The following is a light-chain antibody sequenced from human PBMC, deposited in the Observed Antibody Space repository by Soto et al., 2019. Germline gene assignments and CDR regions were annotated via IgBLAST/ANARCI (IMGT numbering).Light chain of an antibody. Sequence: EIVLTQSPGTLSLSPGERATLSCRASHSVTSRYLAWYQQKPGQAPRLLIYGASNRPTGIPDRFSGSGSGTDFTLTISRLEPEDFAVYCCQPYGSFKWTFGQGTKVEIK. J-gene: IGKJ1*01. V-gene: IGKV3-20*01. CDR3: QPYGSFKWT. CDR1: HSVTSRY. CDR2: GAS.